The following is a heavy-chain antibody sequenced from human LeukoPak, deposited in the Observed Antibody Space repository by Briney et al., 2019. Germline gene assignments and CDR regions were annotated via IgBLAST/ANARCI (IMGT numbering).Heavy chain of an antibody. CDR3: ATTTIRLGY. V-gene: IGHV4-61*02. Sequence: TSETLSLTCTVSGGSISSGSYYWSWIRQPAGKGLEWVGRIYSSGRSTNYNPSLKSRVTISVDTSKNQFSLKLSSVTAADTAVYYCATTTIRLGYWGQGTLVTVSS. CDR1: GGSISSGSYY. D-gene: IGHD1-26*01. J-gene: IGHJ4*02. CDR2: IYSSGRST.